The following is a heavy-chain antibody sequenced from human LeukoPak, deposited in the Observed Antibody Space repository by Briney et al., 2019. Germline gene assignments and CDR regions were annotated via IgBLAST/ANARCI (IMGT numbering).Heavy chain of an antibody. D-gene: IGHD5-12*01. J-gene: IGHJ5*02. CDR1: GYTFTKNA. CDR2: INAANGNI. CDR3: ARDLLGYKNWFDP. V-gene: IGHV1-3*01. Sequence: ASVKVSCKASGYTFTKNAIHWVRQAPGQRLEWMGWINAANGNIKYSEEFQGRVTITRDTSASAVYMELGSLSSEDTAVYYCARDLLGYKNWFDPWGQGTLVTVSS.